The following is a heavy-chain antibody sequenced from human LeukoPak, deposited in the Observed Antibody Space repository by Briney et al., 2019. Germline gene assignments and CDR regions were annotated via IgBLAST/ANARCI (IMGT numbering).Heavy chain of an antibody. V-gene: IGHV4-4*07. CDR1: GGSISSYY. D-gene: IGHD1-26*01. CDR3: ARSDSGSYSGGSDFDY. CDR2: IYTSGST. Sequence: PSETLSLTCTVSGGSISSYYWSWIRQPAGKGLEWIGRIYTSGSTNYNPSLKSRVTMSVDTSKNQFSLKLSSVTAADTAVYYCARSDSGSYSGGSDFDYWGQGTLVTVSS. J-gene: IGHJ4*02.